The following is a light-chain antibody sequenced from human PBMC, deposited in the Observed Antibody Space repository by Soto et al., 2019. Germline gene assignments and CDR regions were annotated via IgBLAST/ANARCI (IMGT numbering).Light chain of an antibody. V-gene: IGKV3-20*01. CDR3: HQYVSSPLT. CDR1: QSVSSSY. CDR2: GAS. Sequence: EIVVTQSPGTLSLSPGERATLSCRASQSVSSSYLAWYQQKPGQAPRLLIYGASSRATGIPDRFSGSGSGTDFTRTISRLEPEDFAVYYCHQYVSSPLTFGGGTKVEIK. J-gene: IGKJ4*01.